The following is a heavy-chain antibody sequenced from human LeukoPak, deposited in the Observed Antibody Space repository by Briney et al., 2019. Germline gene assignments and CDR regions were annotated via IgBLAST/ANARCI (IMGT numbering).Heavy chain of an antibody. D-gene: IGHD2-21*01. Sequence: SQTLSLTCAVSGGSISSGGYSLSWIRQPPGKGLEWIGYIYHSGSTYYNPSLKSRVTISVDRSKNQFSLKLSSVTAADTAVYYCASELQHRRYGMDVWGQGTTVTVSS. CDR3: ASELQHRRYGMDV. CDR2: IYHSGST. J-gene: IGHJ6*02. V-gene: IGHV4-30-2*01. CDR1: GGSISSGGYS.